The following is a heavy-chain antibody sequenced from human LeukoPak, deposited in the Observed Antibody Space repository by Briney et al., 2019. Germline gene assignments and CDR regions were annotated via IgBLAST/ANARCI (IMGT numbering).Heavy chain of an antibody. D-gene: IGHD6-13*01. CDR3: TRALYSSSWYRTTYFDY. Sequence: PGRSLRLSCTASGFTFGDYAMSWVRQAPGKGLEWVGFIRSKAYGGTTEYAASVKGRFTISRDDSKSIAYLQMNSLKTEDTAMYYCTRALYSSSWYRTTYFDYWGQGTLVTVSS. CDR1: GFTFGDYA. CDR2: IRSKAYGGTT. J-gene: IGHJ4*02. V-gene: IGHV3-49*04.